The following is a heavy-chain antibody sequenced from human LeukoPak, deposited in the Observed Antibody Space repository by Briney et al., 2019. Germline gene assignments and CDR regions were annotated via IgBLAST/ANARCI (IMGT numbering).Heavy chain of an antibody. CDR1: GFPVSNSW. CDR3: AGGNSIDV. D-gene: IGHD3-16*01. CDR2: IKKDGSGI. V-gene: IGHV3-7*03. J-gene: IGHJ6*04. Sequence: GGSLRLSCVVSGFPVSNSWMYWVRQAPGKGLEGVANIKKDGSGIFYVDSVEGRFIISRDNAMNSLYLQMNSLRVEDTAVYFCAGGNSIDVWGKGTAVTVSS.